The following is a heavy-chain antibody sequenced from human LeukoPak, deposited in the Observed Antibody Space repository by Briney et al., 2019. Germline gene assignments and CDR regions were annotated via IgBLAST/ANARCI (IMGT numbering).Heavy chain of an antibody. Sequence: GGSLRLSCAASGFTFSNYAMSWVRQAPGRGREWVSGMSGSGGSTYYAGSVKGRLTISRDNSKNTLYLQMDSLRAEDTAVYYCAKVGIRISLIVVVFTTADDWYFDLWGRGTLVTVSS. CDR1: GFTFSNYA. CDR2: MSGSGGST. CDR3: AKVGIRISLIVVVFTTADDWYFDL. J-gene: IGHJ2*01. V-gene: IGHV3-23*01. D-gene: IGHD3-22*01.